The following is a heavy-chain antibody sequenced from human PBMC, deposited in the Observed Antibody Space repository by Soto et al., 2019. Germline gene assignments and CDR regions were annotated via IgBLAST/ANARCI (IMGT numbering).Heavy chain of an antibody. CDR1: GGSVSSGSYY. D-gene: IGHD4-4*01. J-gene: IGHJ6*02. Sequence: QVQLQESGPGLVKPSETLSLTCTVSGGSVSSGSYYWSWIRQPPGKGLEWIGYIYYSGSTNYNPSLKSRVTISVDTSKNQFSLKLSSVTAADTAVYYRARDWSSNNYYYYYGMDVWGQGTTVTVSS. CDR2: IYYSGST. V-gene: IGHV4-61*01. CDR3: ARDWSSNNYYYYYGMDV.